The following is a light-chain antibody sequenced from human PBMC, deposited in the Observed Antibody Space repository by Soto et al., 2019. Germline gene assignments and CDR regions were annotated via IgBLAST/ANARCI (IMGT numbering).Light chain of an antibody. J-gene: IGLJ2*01. CDR1: SSDVGGYNY. CDR3: SSYTSSSTLVV. CDR2: DVS. Sequence: QSALTQPASVSGSPGQSITISCTGTSSDVGGYNYVSWYQQHPGKPPKLIIYDVSSRPSGVSNRFSGSKSGNTASLTISGLQAEDEADYYCSSYTSSSTLVVFGGGTKLTVL. V-gene: IGLV2-14*01.